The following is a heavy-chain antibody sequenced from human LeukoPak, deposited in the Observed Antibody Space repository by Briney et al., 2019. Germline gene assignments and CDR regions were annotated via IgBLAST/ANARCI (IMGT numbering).Heavy chain of an antibody. J-gene: IGHJ4*02. V-gene: IGHV3-64D*06. CDR3: VKDLTGTWSFDY. Sequence: PGESLRLSCSTSGFTLSNHFMHWVRQAPGKGLEYASSIGPNGASTLYADSVKGRFTISRDNSKNALYLQLTSLRLEDTALYYCVKDLTGTWSFDYWGQGTLVTVSS. D-gene: IGHD3-9*01. CDR2: IGPNGAST. CDR1: GFTLSNHF.